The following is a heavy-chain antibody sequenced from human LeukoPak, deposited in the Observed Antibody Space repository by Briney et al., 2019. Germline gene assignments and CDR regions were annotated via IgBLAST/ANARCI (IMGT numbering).Heavy chain of an antibody. CDR2: ISSSSSTI. V-gene: IGHV3-48*01. CDR1: GFTFGSYS. Sequence: PGGSLRLSCAASGFTFGSYSMNWVRQAPGKGLEWVSYISSSSSTIYYADSVKGRFTISGDNAKNSLYLQMNSLRAEDTAVYYCAREGIAAAGHFDYWGQGTLVTVSS. CDR3: AREGIAAAGHFDY. J-gene: IGHJ4*02. D-gene: IGHD6-13*01.